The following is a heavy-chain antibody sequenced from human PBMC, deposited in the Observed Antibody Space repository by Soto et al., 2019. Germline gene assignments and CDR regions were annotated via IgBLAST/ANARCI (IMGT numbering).Heavy chain of an antibody. D-gene: IGHD6-19*01. CDR3: AGGSGIAVAGSFDY. V-gene: IGHV4-4*02. J-gene: IGHJ4*02. CDR2: IYPSGST. Sequence: SETLSLTCTVSGGSISSSTWWSWVRQAPGKGLEWLGEIYPSGSTHYNPSLESRVTISLDKSKNQFSLKLSSVTAADTAVYYCAGGSGIAVAGSFDYWGQGTLVTVSS. CDR1: GGSISSSTW.